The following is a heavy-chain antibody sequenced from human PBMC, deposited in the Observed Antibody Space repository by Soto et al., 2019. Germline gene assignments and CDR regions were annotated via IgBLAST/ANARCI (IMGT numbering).Heavy chain of an antibody. D-gene: IGHD1-7*01. Sequence: GGSLRLSCAASGFTFDDYAMHWVRQAPGKGLEWVSGISWNSGSIGYADSVKGRFTISRDNAKNSLYLQMNSLRAEDTALYYCAKGGYNWNYDAGGYYYYYYMDVWGKGTTVTVSS. CDR3: AKGGYNWNYDAGGYYYYYYMDV. J-gene: IGHJ6*03. CDR1: GFTFDDYA. CDR2: ISWNSGSI. V-gene: IGHV3-9*01.